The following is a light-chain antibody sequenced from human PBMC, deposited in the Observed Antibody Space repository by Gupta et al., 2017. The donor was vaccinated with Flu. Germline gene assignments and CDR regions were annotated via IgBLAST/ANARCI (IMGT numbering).Light chain of an antibody. V-gene: IGKV2-30*01. CDR2: EVS. CDR3: MKGKHPQT. Sequence: DVVMTQSPLSLPGTLGQPASISCRSSQSLVYKNGNTYLNWFQQSPGQSPRRLIYEVSNRDSGVPDRFSGSGSATDFTLNSSRGEAEDVGVYYWMKGKHPQTFGQGTRMEIK. J-gene: IGKJ2*01. CDR1: QSLVYKNGNTY.